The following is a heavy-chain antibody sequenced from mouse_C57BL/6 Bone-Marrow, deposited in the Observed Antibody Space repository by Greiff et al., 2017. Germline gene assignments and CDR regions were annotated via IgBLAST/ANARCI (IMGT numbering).Heavy chain of an antibody. Sequence: EVKLVESGGDLVKPGGSLKLSCAASGFTFSSYGMSWVRQTPDKRLAWVATISSGGSYTYYPDSVKGRFTISRDNAKNTLYLQMSSLKSEDTAMYYCARGVLGYYFDYWGQGTTLTVSS. CDR3: ARGVLGYYFDY. CDR2: ISSGGSYT. J-gene: IGHJ2*01. V-gene: IGHV5-6*01. D-gene: IGHD4-1*01. CDR1: GFTFSSYG.